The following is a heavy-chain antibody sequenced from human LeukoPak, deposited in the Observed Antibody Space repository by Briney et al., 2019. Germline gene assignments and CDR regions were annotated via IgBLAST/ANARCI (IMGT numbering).Heavy chain of an antibody. CDR3: ASISSSWDFDY. J-gene: IGHJ4*02. CDR2: INSDGSST. V-gene: IGHV3-74*01. D-gene: IGHD6-13*01. Sequence: GSLRLSCAASGFTFSSYWMHWVRQAPGKRLVWVSRINSDGSSTSYADSVKGRFTISGDNAKNTLYLQMNSLRAEDTAVYYCASISSSWDFDYWGQGTLVTVSS. CDR1: GFTFSSYW.